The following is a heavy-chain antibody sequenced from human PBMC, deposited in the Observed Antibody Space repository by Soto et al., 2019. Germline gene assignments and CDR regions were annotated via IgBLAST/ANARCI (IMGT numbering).Heavy chain of an antibody. Sequence: EVQLVESGGGLVQPGGSLRLSCAASGFTFSNSWMSWVRQPPGKGLKWVATIKQDGSERYYVDSVKGRFTISRDNAKNSLYLQMDSLGAEDTAVYYCARNFCRRTSCNLPNWFDLWGQGTLVTVSS. CDR3: ARNFCRRTSCNLPNWFDL. J-gene: IGHJ5*02. V-gene: IGHV3-7*01. CDR2: IKQDGSER. D-gene: IGHD2-2*01. CDR1: GFTFSNSW.